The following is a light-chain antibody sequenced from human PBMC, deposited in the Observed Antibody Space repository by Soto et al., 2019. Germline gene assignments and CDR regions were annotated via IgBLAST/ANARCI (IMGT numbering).Light chain of an antibody. Sequence: DIVMTQSPATLSVSPGERATLSCRASLTVSNNLAWYQQKPGQAPRLLIYYASTRATGIPDRFSGSGSVKDFTLTISSVQSEDVAVYYRQQYNNWPPGATFGPGTRVDIK. V-gene: IGKV3-15*01. CDR2: YAS. CDR1: LTVSNN. J-gene: IGKJ3*01. CDR3: QQYNNWPPGAT.